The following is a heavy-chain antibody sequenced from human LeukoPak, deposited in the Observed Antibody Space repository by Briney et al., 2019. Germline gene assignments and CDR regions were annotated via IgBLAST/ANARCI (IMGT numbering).Heavy chain of an antibody. CDR2: INHSGST. J-gene: IGHJ4*02. V-gene: IGHV4-34*01. Sequence: SETLSLTCAVYGGSFSGYYWSWIRQPPGKGLEWIGEINHSGSTNYNPSLKRGVTISVDASKNQFSLKLSSVTAADTAVYYCARVFRSSGYYRPFDYWGQGTLVTVSS. CDR1: GGSFSGYY. D-gene: IGHD3-22*01. CDR3: ARVFRSSGYYRPFDY.